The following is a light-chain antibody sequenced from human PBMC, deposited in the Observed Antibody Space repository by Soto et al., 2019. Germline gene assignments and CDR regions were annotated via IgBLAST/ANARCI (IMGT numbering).Light chain of an antibody. Sequence: DIQMTQSPSTLSASEGDRVTITCRASQSISSWLAWYQQKPGKVPKLLIHKASTLESGVPSRFSGSGSGTEFTLTISGLQPDDFATYYCQQYNSYWTFGQGTKVEIK. CDR1: QSISSW. J-gene: IGKJ1*01. CDR3: QQYNSYWT. V-gene: IGKV1-5*03. CDR2: KAS.